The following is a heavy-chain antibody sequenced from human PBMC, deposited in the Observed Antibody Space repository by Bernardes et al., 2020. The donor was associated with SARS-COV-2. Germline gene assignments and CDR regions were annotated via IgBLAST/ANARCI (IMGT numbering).Heavy chain of an antibody. J-gene: IGHJ4*02. CDR3: ARETSSGGSWYVDD. D-gene: IGHD6-13*01. Sequence: ASVKVSCKASGYTFTSYAMNWVRQAPGQGLEWMGWINTNTGNPTYAQGFTGRCVFSLDTSVSTAYLQISSLKAEDTAVYYGARETSSGGSWYVDDWGQGTLVTVSS. CDR2: INTNTGNP. CDR1: GYTFTSYA. V-gene: IGHV7-4-1*02.